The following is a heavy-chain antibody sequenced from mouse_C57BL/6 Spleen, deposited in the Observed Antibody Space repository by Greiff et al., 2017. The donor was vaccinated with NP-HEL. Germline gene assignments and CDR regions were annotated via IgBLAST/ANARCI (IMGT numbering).Heavy chain of an antibody. CDR1: GFNIKNTY. CDR2: IDPANGNT. CDR3: ARGIYYGYEGGYAMDY. V-gene: IGHV14-3*01. J-gene: IGHJ4*01. D-gene: IGHD2-2*01. Sequence: VQLQQSVAELVRPGASVKLSCTASGFNIKNTYMHWVKQRPEQGLEWIGRIDPANGNTKYAPKFQGKATITADTSSNTAYLQLSSLTSEDTAIYYCARGIYYGYEGGYAMDYWGQGTSVTVSS.